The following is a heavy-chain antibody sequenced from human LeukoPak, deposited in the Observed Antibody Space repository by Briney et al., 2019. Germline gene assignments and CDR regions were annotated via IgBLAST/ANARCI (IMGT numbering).Heavy chain of an antibody. CDR3: AKDATAVPGTVYMDV. D-gene: IGHD6-13*01. CDR1: GFTFSSYS. J-gene: IGHJ6*03. Sequence: GGSLRLSCAASGFTFSSYSMNWVRQAPGKGLEWVSSISSSSSYISYADSVKGRFTISRDNAKNSLYLQMTSLRAEDTALYYCAKDATAVPGTVYMDVWGKGTTVTISS. V-gene: IGHV3-21*01. CDR2: ISSSSSYI.